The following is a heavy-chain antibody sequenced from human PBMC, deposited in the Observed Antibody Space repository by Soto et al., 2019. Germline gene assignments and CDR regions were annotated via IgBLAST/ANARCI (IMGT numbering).Heavy chain of an antibody. J-gene: IGHJ4*02. D-gene: IGHD4-17*01. Sequence: SETLSRTCTVSGGSLSSGDFYWSWIRQPPGKGLELIGNIYYSGSTYYNPSLRSRAIMSVDTSQNQFSLKLSTLTAADTAVYFCARADDFSDSYDYWGQGALVTIS. CDR3: ARADDFSDSYDY. CDR1: GGSLSSGDFY. CDR2: IYYSGST. V-gene: IGHV4-30-4*08.